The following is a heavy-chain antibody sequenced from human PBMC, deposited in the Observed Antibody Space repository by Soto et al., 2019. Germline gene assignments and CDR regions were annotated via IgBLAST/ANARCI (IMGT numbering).Heavy chain of an antibody. V-gene: IGHV3-23*01. CDR2: FSGNGGST. CDR3: AKDGYDFWSGYYSDAFDI. Sequence: EVQLLESGGGLVQPGGSLRLSCAASGFTFSSYAMSWVRQAPGKGLEWFSAFSGNGGSTYYADSVKGRFTISRDNSKNTLYLQMNSLRAEDTAVYYFAKDGYDFWSGYYSDAFDIWGQGTMVTVSS. CDR1: GFTFSSYA. J-gene: IGHJ3*02. D-gene: IGHD3-3*01.